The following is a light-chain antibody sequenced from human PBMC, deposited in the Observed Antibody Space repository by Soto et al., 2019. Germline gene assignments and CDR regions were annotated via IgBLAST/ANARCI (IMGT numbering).Light chain of an antibody. CDR2: SNN. V-gene: IGLV1-44*01. J-gene: IGLJ1*01. Sequence: QPALTQPPSGSATPGQRVTISCSGSSSNIGSNTVNWYQQLPGTAPKLLIYSNNQRPSGVPDRFSASQSGTSASLSISGFQSEDEADYYCAAWDDRLNGYVFGTGTRVTVL. CDR3: AAWDDRLNGYV. CDR1: SSNIGSNT.